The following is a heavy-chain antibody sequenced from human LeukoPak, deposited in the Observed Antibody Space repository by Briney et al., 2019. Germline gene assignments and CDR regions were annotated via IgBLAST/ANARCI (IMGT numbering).Heavy chain of an antibody. CDR2: ISYDRSNK. D-gene: IGHD3-9*01. Sequence: GGSLRLSCAASGFIFSTYDMHWVRQAPGKGLEWVAVISYDRSNKYYADSVKGRFTISRDNSKNTLYLQMNSLRAEDTAVYYCARGYDILTNAFDYWGQGTLVTVSS. J-gene: IGHJ4*02. CDR3: ARGYDILTNAFDY. V-gene: IGHV3-30*03. CDR1: GFIFSTYD.